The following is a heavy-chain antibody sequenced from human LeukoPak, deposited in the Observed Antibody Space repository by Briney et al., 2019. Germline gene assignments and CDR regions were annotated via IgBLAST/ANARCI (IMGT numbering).Heavy chain of an antibody. CDR3: AKDIDSSSWYGAFDI. CDR1: GFTFDDYA. Sequence: GGSLRLSCAASGFTFDDYAMHWVRLASGKGLEWVSGISWNSGSIGYADSVKGRFTISRDNAKNSLYLQMNSLRAEDTALYYCAKDIDSSSWYGAFDIWGQGTMVTVSS. J-gene: IGHJ3*02. D-gene: IGHD6-13*01. CDR2: ISWNSGSI. V-gene: IGHV3-9*01.